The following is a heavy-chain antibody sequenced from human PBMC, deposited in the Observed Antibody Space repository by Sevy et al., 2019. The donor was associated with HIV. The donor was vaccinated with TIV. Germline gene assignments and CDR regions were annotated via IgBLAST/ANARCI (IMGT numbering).Heavy chain of an antibody. J-gene: IGHJ4*02. Sequence: SETLSLTCAVSGFSISNGYYWGWIRQPPGKGLEWIGSIFHNGDTYSNPSLKSRLVISVDTSKNQFSLKLNSVTAADTAVYYCARATMLFCSGGNCYFFDDWGQGILVTVSS. CDR2: IFHNGDT. D-gene: IGHD2-15*01. CDR3: ARATMLFCSGGNCYFFDD. V-gene: IGHV4-38-2*01. CDR1: GFSISNGYY.